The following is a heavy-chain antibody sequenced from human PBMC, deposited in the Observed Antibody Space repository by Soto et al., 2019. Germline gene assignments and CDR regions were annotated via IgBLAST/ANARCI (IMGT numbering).Heavy chain of an antibody. D-gene: IGHD2-15*01. CDR3: TTGDIVVVVAATGPNYYYYMDV. Sequence: GGSLRLSCAASGFTFSNAWINWVRQAPGKGLEWVGRIKSKIDGGTTDFAAPVKGRFAISRDDSKNMVYLEMNSLKTEDTGVYYCTTGDIVVVVAATGPNYYYYMDVWGKGTTVTAP. CDR2: IKSKIDGGTT. J-gene: IGHJ6*03. V-gene: IGHV3-15*07. CDR1: GFTFSNAW.